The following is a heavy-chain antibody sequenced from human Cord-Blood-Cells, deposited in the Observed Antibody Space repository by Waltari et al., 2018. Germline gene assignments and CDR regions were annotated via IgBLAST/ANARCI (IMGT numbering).Heavy chain of an antibody. CDR1: GFTFSSSG. D-gene: IGHD7-27*01. Sequence: QVQLVESGGGAVPPGRSLRLSCEASGFTFSSSGLHWVRQAPGKGLEWVAVISYDGSNKYYADSVKGRFTISRDNSKNTLYLQMNSLRAEDTAVYYCAKDTLGIYFDYWGQGTLVTVSS. CDR3: AKDTLGIYFDY. CDR2: ISYDGSNK. V-gene: IGHV3-30*18. J-gene: IGHJ4*02.